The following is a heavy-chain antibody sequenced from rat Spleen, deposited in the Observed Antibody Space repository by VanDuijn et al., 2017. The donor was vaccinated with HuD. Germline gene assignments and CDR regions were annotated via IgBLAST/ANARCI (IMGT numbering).Heavy chain of an antibody. V-gene: IGHV3-3*01. J-gene: IGHJ2*01. D-gene: IGHD3-4*01. Sequence: EVQLQESGPGLVKPSQSLSLTCSVTGYSITRSYRWNWIRKFPVNKLEWMGYIDSVGSTNYNPSLRSRISITRDTSKNQFFLQVNSVTTEDTATYYCARLRGNPYFDYWGQGVMVTVSS. CDR1: GYSITRSYR. CDR3: ARLRGNPYFDY. CDR2: IDSVGST.